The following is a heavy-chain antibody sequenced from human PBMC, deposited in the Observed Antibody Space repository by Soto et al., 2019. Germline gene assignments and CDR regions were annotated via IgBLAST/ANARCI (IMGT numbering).Heavy chain of an antibody. Sequence: VQLVESGGGLVQPGGSLRLSCAASGFTFSSYSMNWVRQAPGKGLEWVSYISSSSSTIYYADSVKGRFTISRDNAKNSLYLQMNSLRAVDTAVYYCARVAVTSKDYWGQGTLVTVSS. CDR3: ARVAVTSKDY. CDR2: ISSSSSTI. J-gene: IGHJ4*02. V-gene: IGHV3-48*01. CDR1: GFTFSSYS. D-gene: IGHD2-21*02.